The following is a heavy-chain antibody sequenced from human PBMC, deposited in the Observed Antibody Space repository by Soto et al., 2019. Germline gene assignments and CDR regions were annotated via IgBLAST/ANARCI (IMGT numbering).Heavy chain of an antibody. V-gene: IGHV1-46*01. Sequence: QVQLVQSGAEMKQPGASVKLSCQASGYIFIHCFMHWVRQAPGQGLEWMGGINPSSGTTTYAQKFQGRVTVTRDTSTSTVYMELSSLGSGDTAMDYCARSLGETTSIFDYWGQGSLVTVSA. CDR3: ARSLGETTSIFDY. CDR1: GYIFIHCF. CDR2: INPSSGTT. D-gene: IGHD1-26*01. J-gene: IGHJ4*02.